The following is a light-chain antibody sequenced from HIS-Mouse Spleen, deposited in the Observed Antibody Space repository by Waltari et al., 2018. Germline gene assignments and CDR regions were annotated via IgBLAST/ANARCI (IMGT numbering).Light chain of an antibody. CDR3: CSYAGSSTWV. Sequence: QSALTQPASVSGSPGQSITISCTGTSSDVVSSNLVSWYQQHPGKAPKLMSYEGSKRPSGVSNRFSGSKSGNTASLTISGLQAEDEADYYCCSYAGSSTWVFGGGTKLTVL. V-gene: IGLV2-23*01. CDR2: EGS. J-gene: IGLJ3*02. CDR1: SSDVVSSNL.